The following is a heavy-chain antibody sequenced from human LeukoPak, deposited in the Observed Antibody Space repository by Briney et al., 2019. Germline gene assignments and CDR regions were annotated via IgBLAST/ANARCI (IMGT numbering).Heavy chain of an antibody. CDR3: ATDSYYYYGMDV. V-gene: IGHV1-24*01. Sequence: GASVKVSCKVSGYTLTELSMHWVRQAPGKGLEWMGGFDPEDGETIYAQKFQGRVTMTEDTSTDTAYMELSSLRSEDTAVYYCATDSYYYYGMDVRGQGTTVTVSS. CDR2: FDPEDGET. CDR1: GYTLTELS. J-gene: IGHJ6*02.